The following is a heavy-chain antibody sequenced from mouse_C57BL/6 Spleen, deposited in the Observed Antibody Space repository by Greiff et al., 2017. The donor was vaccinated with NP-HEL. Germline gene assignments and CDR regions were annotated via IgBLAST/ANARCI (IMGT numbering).Heavy chain of an antibody. CDR1: GYSFTDYN. V-gene: IGHV1-39*01. CDR3: ARWGGCPEYGNYGAMDY. CDR2: INPNYGTT. Sequence: EVQLQQSGPELVKPGASVKISCKASGYSFTDYNMNWVKQSNGKSLEWIGVINPNYGTTSYNQKFKGKATLTVDQSSSTAYMQLNSLTSEDSAVYYCARWGGCPEYGNYGAMDYWGQGTSVTVSS. J-gene: IGHJ4*01. D-gene: IGHD2-1*01.